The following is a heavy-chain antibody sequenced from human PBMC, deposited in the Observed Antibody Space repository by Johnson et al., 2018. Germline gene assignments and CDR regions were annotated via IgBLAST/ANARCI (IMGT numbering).Heavy chain of an antibody. V-gene: IGHV3-15*07. CDR2: IRSKSDGGTT. J-gene: IGHJ4*02. D-gene: IGHD3-22*01. CDR3: FTANYYESSGYYRDY. Sequence: VQLVQSGGGLVKPGGSLRLSCAASAFIFSSYSMNWVRQAPGKGLEWVDRIRSKSDGGTTDYAAPVKGRFSISRDDSKKTLFLQMNSLKTDDSAVYYCFTANYYESSGYYRDYWGQGTLVTVSS. CDR1: AFIFSSYS.